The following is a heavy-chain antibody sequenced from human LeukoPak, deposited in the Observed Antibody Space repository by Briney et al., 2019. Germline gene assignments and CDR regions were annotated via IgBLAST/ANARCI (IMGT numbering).Heavy chain of an antibody. V-gene: IGHV4-59*08. D-gene: IGHD6-13*01. Sequence: SETLSLTCTVSGGSISSYYWSWIRQPPGKGLEWIGYIYYRGSTNYNASLKSRVTISVDTSKNQFSLKLRSVTAADTAVYYCARWVAASSNDYWGQGTLVTVSS. J-gene: IGHJ4*02. CDR3: ARWVAASSNDY. CDR2: IYYRGST. CDR1: GGSISSYY.